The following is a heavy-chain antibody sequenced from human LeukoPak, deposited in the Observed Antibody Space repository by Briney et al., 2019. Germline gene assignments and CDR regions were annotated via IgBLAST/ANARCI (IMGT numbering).Heavy chain of an antibody. J-gene: IGHJ4*02. D-gene: IGHD2-8*01. CDR1: GYTFTSYG. CDR2: VNPRSGDA. V-gene: IGHV1-8*03. Sequence: ASVKVSCKASGYTFTSYGISWVRQAPGQGLEWMGWVNPRSGDAGYLQKFQGRLTITRDSSIDTAYMDLSGLSSEDTAVYYCARGVPLGYCTYGVCYPPYYFDYWGQGTLVTASS. CDR3: ARGVPLGYCTYGVCYPPYYFDY.